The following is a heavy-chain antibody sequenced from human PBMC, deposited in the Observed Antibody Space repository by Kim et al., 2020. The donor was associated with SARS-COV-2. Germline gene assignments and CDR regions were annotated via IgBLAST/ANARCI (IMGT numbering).Heavy chain of an antibody. J-gene: IGHJ6*02. D-gene: IGHD3-10*01. CDR3: ARSQRTGSYSYYYYYYGMDV. Sequence: SETLSLTCAVSGGSISSSNWWSWVRQPPGKGLEWIGEIYHSGSTNYNPSLKSRVTISVDKSKNQFSLKLSSVTAADTAVYYCARSQRTGSYSYYYYYYGMDVWGQGTTVTVS. V-gene: IGHV4-4*02. CDR2: IYHSGST. CDR1: GGSISSSNW.